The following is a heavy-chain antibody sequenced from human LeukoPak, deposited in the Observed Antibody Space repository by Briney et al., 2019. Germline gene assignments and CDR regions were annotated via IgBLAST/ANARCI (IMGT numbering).Heavy chain of an antibody. CDR2: ISYDGSDK. V-gene: IGHV3-30*04. CDR3: ARPNYGSHWGYFDY. Sequence: GGSLRLSCAASGFTFSTYSMHWVRQAPGKGLQWVAVISYDGSDKYYADSVKGRFTISRDNSKSTVYLQMSTLTAEDTAVYYCARPNYGSHWGYFDYWGPGTLVTVYS. CDR1: GFTFSTYS. J-gene: IGHJ4*02. D-gene: IGHD4-17*01.